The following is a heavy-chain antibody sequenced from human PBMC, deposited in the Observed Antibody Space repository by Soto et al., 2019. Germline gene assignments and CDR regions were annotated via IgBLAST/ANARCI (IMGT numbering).Heavy chain of an antibody. J-gene: IGHJ3*02. D-gene: IGHD3-3*01. Sequence: SETLSLTCTVSGGSISSYYWSWIRQPPGKGLEWIGYIYYSGSTNYNPSLKSRVTISVDTSKNQFSLKLSSVTAADTAVYYCARENDFSSGYYPAGAFDIWGPGTMVTVSS. CDR3: ARENDFSSGYYPAGAFDI. V-gene: IGHV4-59*01. CDR2: IYYSGST. CDR1: GGSISSYY.